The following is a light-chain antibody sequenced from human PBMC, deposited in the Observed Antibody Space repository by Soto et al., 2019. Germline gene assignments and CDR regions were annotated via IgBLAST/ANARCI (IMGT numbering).Light chain of an antibody. V-gene: IGLV2-14*01. CDR2: EVS. J-gene: IGLJ2*01. Sequence: QSALTQPASVSGSPGQSITISCTGTSSDVGGYNYVSWYQQHPGKAPKLMIYEVSSRPSGVSNRFSGSKSGNTASLTISGLQAEDEAEYYCSSYTSSSTLVVFGGGTKLTVL. CDR1: SSDVGGYNY. CDR3: SSYTSSSTLVV.